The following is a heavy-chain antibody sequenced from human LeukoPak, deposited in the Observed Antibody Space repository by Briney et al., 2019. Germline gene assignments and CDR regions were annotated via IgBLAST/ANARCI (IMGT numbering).Heavy chain of an antibody. D-gene: IGHD3-22*01. J-gene: IGHJ3*02. V-gene: IGHV3-48*04. CDR3: ARSIIRITMIVVVIDAFDI. CDR1: GFTFSSYA. Sequence: GGSLRLSCAASGFTFSSYAMSWVRQAPGKGLEWVSYISSSGSTIYYADSVKGRFTISRDNAKNSLYLQMNSLRAEDTAVYYCARSIIRITMIVVVIDAFDIWGQGTMVTVSS. CDR2: ISSSGSTI.